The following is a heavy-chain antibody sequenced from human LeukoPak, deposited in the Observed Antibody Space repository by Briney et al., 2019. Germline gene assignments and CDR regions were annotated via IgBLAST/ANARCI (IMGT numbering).Heavy chain of an antibody. Sequence: GGSLRLSCAASGFTFSSYSMNWVRQAPGKGLEWVSSISSSSSYIYYADSVKGRFTISRDNSKNTLYLQMNSLRAEDTAVYYCAKDPSSSSWYFGYYFDYWGQGTLVTVSS. CDR1: GFTFSSYS. CDR3: AKDPSSSSWYFGYYFDY. V-gene: IGHV3-21*01. CDR2: ISSSSSYI. D-gene: IGHD6-13*01. J-gene: IGHJ4*02.